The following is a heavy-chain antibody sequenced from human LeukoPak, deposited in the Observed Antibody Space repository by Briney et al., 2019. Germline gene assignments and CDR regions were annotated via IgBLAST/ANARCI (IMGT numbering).Heavy chain of an antibody. V-gene: IGHV1-46*01. CDR1: GYTFTRHY. J-gene: IGHJ4*02. CDR2: INPSGGST. D-gene: IGHD3-10*01. Sequence: GAPVKVSCKASGYTFTRHYIHWGRQAPGQGVEGVGKINPSGGSTSYAQKFQGRVTMTRDTSTSTVYMELNSLRAEDTAVYYCAKGRGIYGSGSYSNFDYWGQGTLVTVSS. CDR3: AKGRGIYGSGSYSNFDY.